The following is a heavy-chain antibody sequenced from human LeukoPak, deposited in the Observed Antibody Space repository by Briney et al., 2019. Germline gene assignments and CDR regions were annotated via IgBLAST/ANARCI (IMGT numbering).Heavy chain of an antibody. CDR1: GITFSSYS. D-gene: IGHD1-7*01. J-gene: IGHJ4*02. CDR3: ARDENYSFDY. V-gene: IGHV3-48*02. CDR2: ISRSSGTI. Sequence: GGSLRLSCADSGITFSSYSMNWVRQTPGKGLEWVSYISRSSGTISYVDSVRGRFTISRDNAKNSLFLQMNSLRDEDTAVYYCARDENYSFDYWGQGALVTVAS.